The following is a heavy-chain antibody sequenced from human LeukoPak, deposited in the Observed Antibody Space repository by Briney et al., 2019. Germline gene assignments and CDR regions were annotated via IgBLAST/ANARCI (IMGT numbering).Heavy chain of an antibody. Sequence: GASVKASCKASGYTFTSYYMHWVRQAPGQGLEWMGRINPNSGGTNYAQKFQGRVTMTRDTSISTAYMELSRLRSDDTAAYYCARGYRTVGAIEYFQHWGQGTLVTVSS. CDR2: INPNSGGT. V-gene: IGHV1-2*06. CDR3: ARGYRTVGAIEYFQH. J-gene: IGHJ1*01. CDR1: GYTFTSYY. D-gene: IGHD1-26*01.